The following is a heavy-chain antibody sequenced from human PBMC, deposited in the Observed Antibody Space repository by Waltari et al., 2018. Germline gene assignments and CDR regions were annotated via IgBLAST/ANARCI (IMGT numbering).Heavy chain of an antibody. Sequence: EVQLVESGGGLVKPGGSLRLSCAASGFTFSSYSMHWVRQAPGKGLEWVSSISSSSSYIYYADSVKGRFTISRDNAKNSLYLQMNSRRAEDTAVYYCARPYSSGWSGGYYWGQGTLVTVSS. CDR1: GFTFSSYS. J-gene: IGHJ4*02. V-gene: IGHV3-21*01. CDR2: ISSSSSYI. CDR3: ARPYSSGWSGGYY. D-gene: IGHD6-19*01.